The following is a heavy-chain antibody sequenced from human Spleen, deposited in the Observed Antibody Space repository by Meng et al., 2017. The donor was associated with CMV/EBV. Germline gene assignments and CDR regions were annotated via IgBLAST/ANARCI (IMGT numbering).Heavy chain of an antibody. Sequence: ASVKVSCKASGYTFTSYDINWVRQAAGQGPEWVGWMNPNSGNTGSAQKFQGRVTMIRNTSIDTAYMELRSLRSDDTAVYYCAREGMDVWGQGTTVTVSS. CDR3: AREGMDV. J-gene: IGHJ6*02. CDR1: GYTFTSYD. CDR2: MNPNSGNT. V-gene: IGHV1-8*01.